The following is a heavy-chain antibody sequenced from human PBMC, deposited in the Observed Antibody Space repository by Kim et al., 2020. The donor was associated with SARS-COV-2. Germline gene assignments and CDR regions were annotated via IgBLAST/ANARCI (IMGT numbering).Heavy chain of an antibody. V-gene: IGHV3-48*04. Sequence: GGSLRLSCAASGFTFSSYSMNWVRQAPGKGLEWVSYISSSSSTIYYADSVKGRFTISRDNAKNSLYLQMNSLRAEDTAVYYCASQEDRYCSSTSCYEYYYYDMDVWGQGTTVTVSS. CDR1: GFTFSSYS. CDR3: ASQEDRYCSSTSCYEYYYYDMDV. CDR2: ISSSSSTI. D-gene: IGHD2-2*01. J-gene: IGHJ6*02.